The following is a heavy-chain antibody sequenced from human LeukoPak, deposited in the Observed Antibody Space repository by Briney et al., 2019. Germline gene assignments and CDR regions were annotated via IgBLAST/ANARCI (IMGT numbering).Heavy chain of an antibody. J-gene: IGHJ4*02. CDR1: GFTFSSYG. V-gene: IGHV3-30*03. Sequence: PGRSLRLSCAASGFTFSSYGMHWVRQAPGKGLEWVAVISYDGSNKYYADSVKGRFTISRDNSKNTLYLQMNSLRAEDTAVYYCATHDDSSGDFDYWGQGTLVTVSS. CDR2: ISYDGSNK. D-gene: IGHD6-19*01. CDR3: ATHDDSSGDFDY.